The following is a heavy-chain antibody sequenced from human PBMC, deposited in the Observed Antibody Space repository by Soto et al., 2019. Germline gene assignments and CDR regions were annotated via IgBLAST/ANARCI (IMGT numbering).Heavy chain of an antibody. Sequence: PSVKVSCTASGGTISSYGIHWVRQAPGQGLEWMGGIIPMSGRANYAQNFQGRVAISVDEITRAAYMELRSLKAEDTAMYYCARENDLCAGSYYRDSSDMWGQGILVT. D-gene: IGHD3-10*02. J-gene: IGHJ3*02. CDR3: ARENDLCAGSYYRDSSDM. CDR1: GGTISSYG. V-gene: IGHV1-69*13. CDR2: IIPMSGRA.